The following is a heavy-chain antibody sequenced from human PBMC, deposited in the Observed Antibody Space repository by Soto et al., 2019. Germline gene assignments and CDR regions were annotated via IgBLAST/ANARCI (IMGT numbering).Heavy chain of an antibody. D-gene: IGHD3-22*01. Sequence: QVQLVQSGAEVKKPGSSVKVSCKASGGTFSSYAISWVRQAPGQGLEWMGGILPIFGTANYAQKFQGRVTITADESTSTAYRERSSLRSEDTAVYYCARDSGSITTGPIFDYWGQGTLVTVSA. V-gene: IGHV1-69*01. J-gene: IGHJ4*02. CDR1: GGTFSSYA. CDR2: ILPIFGTA. CDR3: ARDSGSITTGPIFDY.